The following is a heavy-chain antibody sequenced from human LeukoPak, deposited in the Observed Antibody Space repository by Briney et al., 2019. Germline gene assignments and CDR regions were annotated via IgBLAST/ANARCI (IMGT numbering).Heavy chain of an antibody. CDR3: ARYNNWKFGY. J-gene: IGHJ4*02. CDR2: ITNDGSST. Sequence: PGGSLRLSCVASGFTFSSYWMQWVRQAPGKGLVWVSRITNDGSSTSYADSVKGRFTISRDNAKNTLYLQMNSLRAEDTAVYYCARYNNWKFGYWGQGTLVTVSS. V-gene: IGHV3-74*01. CDR1: GFTFSSYW. D-gene: IGHD1-1*01.